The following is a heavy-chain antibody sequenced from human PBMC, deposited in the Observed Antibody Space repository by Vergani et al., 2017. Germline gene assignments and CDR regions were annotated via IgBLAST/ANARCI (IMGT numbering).Heavy chain of an antibody. CDR3: ARIDTYYDFWSGYYTGSMDV. J-gene: IGHJ6*02. CDR2: IYSGGST. Sequence: VQLVESGGGVVQPGGSLRLSCAASGFTVSSNYMSWVRQAPGKGLEWVSVIYSGGSTYYADSVKGRFTISRHNSKNTLYLQMNSLRAEDTAVYYCARIDTYYDFWSGYYTGSMDVWGQGTTVTVSS. V-gene: IGHV3-53*04. CDR1: GFTVSSNY. D-gene: IGHD3-3*01.